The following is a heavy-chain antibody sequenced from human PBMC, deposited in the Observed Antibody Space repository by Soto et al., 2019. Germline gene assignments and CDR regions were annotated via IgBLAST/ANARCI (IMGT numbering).Heavy chain of an antibody. CDR1: GGSISSGGYY. J-gene: IGHJ4*02. CDR2: IYYSGST. Sequence: PSETLSLTCTVSGGSISSGGYYWSWIRQHPGKGLEWIGYIYYSGSTYYNPSLKSRVTISVDTSKNQFSLKLSSVTAADTAVYYCARGTYYYDSSGDPIDYWGQGTLVTVSS. V-gene: IGHV4-31*03. D-gene: IGHD3-22*01. CDR3: ARGTYYYDSSGDPIDY.